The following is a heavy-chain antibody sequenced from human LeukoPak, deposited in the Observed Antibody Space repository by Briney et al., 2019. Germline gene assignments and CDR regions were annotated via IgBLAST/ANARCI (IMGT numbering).Heavy chain of an antibody. V-gene: IGHV1-69*13. J-gene: IGHJ4*02. CDR3: ARDSGYSGYDLRCDY. CDR2: IIPIFGTA. Sequence: SVKVSCKASGGTFSSYAISWVRQAPGQGLEWMEWIIPIFGTANYAQKFQGRVTITADESTSTAYMELSSLRSEDTAVYYCARDSGYSGYDLRCDYWGQGTLVTVSS. D-gene: IGHD5-12*01. CDR1: GGTFSSYA.